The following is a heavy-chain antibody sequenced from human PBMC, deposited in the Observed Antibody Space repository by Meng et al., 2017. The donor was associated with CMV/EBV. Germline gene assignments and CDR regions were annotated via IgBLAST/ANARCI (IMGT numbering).Heavy chain of an antibody. Sequence: SETLSLTCTVSGGSISSGDYYWSWIRQPPGKGLEWIGYIYYSGSTYYNPSLKSRVTISVDTSKNQFSLKLSSVTAADTAVYYCAREEYSSSSLDYWGQGTLVTVSS. V-gene: IGHV4-30-4*08. CDR1: GGSISSGDYY. D-gene: IGHD6-6*01. J-gene: IGHJ4*02. CDR3: AREEYSSSSLDY. CDR2: IYYSGST.